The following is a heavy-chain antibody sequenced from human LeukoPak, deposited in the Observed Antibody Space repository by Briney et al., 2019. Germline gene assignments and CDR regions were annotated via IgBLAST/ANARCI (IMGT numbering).Heavy chain of an antibody. Sequence: GGSLRLSCAASGFTFGSYSMNWVRQAPGKGLEWVSSISSSSRYIYYADSVKGRFTIARDNAKNSLYLQMNSLRAKDTAVYYCARVERYGSASNWFDPWGQGTLVTVSS. CDR2: ISSSSRYI. CDR1: GFTFGSYS. CDR3: ARVERYGSASNWFDP. J-gene: IGHJ5*02. D-gene: IGHD3-10*01. V-gene: IGHV3-21*04.